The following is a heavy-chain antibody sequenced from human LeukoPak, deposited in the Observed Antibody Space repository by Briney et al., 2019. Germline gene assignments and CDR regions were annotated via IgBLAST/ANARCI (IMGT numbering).Heavy chain of an antibody. D-gene: IGHD2-2*01. J-gene: IGHJ1*01. V-gene: IGHV4-34*01. CDR3: ATAKGSKGSSAEYFHH. CDR1: GGSFSGYY. CDR2: IYYSGST. Sequence: SETLSLTCAVYGGSFSGYYWSWVRQPPGKGLEWIGGIYYSGSTYYNPSLESGVTISVDTSKNQFSLKLNSVTAADTAVYFCATAKGSKGSSAEYFHHWGQGTLVTVSS.